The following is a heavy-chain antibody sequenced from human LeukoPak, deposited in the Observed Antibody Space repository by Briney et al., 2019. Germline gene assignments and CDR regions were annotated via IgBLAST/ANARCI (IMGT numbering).Heavy chain of an antibody. Sequence: PGGSLRLSCAASGFIFSEYAMNWVRQAPGKGLEWVSAISGGGGTTHYADSVKGRFAVSRDNSKNILYLQMTNLRHEDTALYYCVKDRYSNYGNWFDPWGQGTQVTVIS. CDR2: ISGGGGTT. J-gene: IGHJ5*02. CDR1: GFIFSEYA. V-gene: IGHV3-23*01. CDR3: VKDRYSNYGNWFDP. D-gene: IGHD4-11*01.